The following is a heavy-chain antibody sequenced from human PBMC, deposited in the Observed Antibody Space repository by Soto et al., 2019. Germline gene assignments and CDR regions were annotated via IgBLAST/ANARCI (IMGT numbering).Heavy chain of an antibody. D-gene: IGHD3-3*01. CDR2: ISSSSSYI. CDR1: GFTFSSYS. CDR3: ARESGNSDAFDI. Sequence: EVQLVESGGGLVKPGGSLRLSCAASGFTFSSYSMNWVRQAPGKGLEWVSSISSSSSYIYYADSVKGRFTISRDNAKNSLYLQMNSLRAEDTAVYYCARESGNSDAFDIWGQGTMVTVSS. J-gene: IGHJ3*02. V-gene: IGHV3-21*01.